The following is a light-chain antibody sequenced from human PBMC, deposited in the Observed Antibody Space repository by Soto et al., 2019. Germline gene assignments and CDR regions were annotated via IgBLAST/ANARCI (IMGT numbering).Light chain of an antibody. V-gene: IGLV2-14*01. J-gene: IGLJ1*01. Sequence: QSVLTQPASMSGSPGQSITISCTGTSSDVGGYNYVSWYQQHPGKAPKLMIYDVSNRPSGVSNRFSGSKSGNTASLTISGLQSEDEADYYCSSYTSSTLLVFGTGTKLTVL. CDR2: DVS. CDR3: SSYTSSTLLV. CDR1: SSDVGGYNY.